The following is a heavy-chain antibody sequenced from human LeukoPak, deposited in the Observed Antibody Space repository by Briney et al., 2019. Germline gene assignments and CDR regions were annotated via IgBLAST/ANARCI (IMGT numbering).Heavy chain of an antibody. J-gene: IGHJ4*02. Sequence: PSETLSLTCIVSGGSISSYYWSWIRQPPGKGLEWIGYIYYSGSTNYNPSLKSRVTISVDTSKNQFSLKLISVTSADTAVYYCARCYSSGFFDYWGQGSMVTVSS. CDR3: ARCYSSGFFDY. CDR2: IYYSGST. CDR1: GGSISSYY. D-gene: IGHD6-25*01. V-gene: IGHV4-59*12.